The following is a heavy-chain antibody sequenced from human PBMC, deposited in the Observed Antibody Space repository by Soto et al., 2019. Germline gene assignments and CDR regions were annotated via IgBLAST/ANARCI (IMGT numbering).Heavy chain of an antibody. J-gene: IGHJ3*02. CDR3: ARDSPEDTYYYDSSGYYHAFDI. V-gene: IGHV3-30-3*01. CDR2: ISYDGSNK. CDR1: GFTFSSYA. Sequence: GGSLRLSCAASGFTFSSYAMRWVRQAPGKGLEWVAVISYDGSNKYYADSVKGRFTISRDNSKNTLYLQMNSLRAEDTAVYYCARDSPEDTYYYDSSGYYHAFDIWGQGTMVTVSS. D-gene: IGHD3-22*01.